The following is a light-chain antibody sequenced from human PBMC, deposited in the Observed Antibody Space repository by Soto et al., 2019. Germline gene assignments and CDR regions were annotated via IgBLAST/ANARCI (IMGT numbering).Light chain of an antibody. Sequence: EIVLTQSPATLSLSPGERATLSCRASQSVSSYLAWYQQKPGQAPRLLIYDASNRATGIPARFSGSGSGTAFTPPTSSLEHYEYSAYYCHQHNNWPPLTFGGGTKVEIK. J-gene: IGKJ4*01. CDR3: HQHNNWPPLT. V-gene: IGKV3-11*01. CDR1: QSVSSY. CDR2: DAS.